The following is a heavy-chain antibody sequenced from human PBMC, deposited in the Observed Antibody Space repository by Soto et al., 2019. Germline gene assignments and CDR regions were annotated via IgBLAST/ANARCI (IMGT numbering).Heavy chain of an antibody. D-gene: IGHD3-9*01. J-gene: IGHJ3*02. V-gene: IGHV4-59*01. CDR1: GGSISSYY. CDR2: IYYSGST. Sequence: SDTLSLTCTVSGGSISSYYWSWIRQPPGKGLEWIGYIYYSGSTNYNPSLKSRVTISVDTSKNQFSLKLSSVTAADTAVYYCARALILTGYYIHDAFDIWGQGTMVTVSS. CDR3: ARALILTGYYIHDAFDI.